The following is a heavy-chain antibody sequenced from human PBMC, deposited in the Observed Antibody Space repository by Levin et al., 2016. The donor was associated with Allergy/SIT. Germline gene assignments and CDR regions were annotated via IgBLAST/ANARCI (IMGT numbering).Heavy chain of an antibody. Sequence: WIRQPPGKGLEWIGYIYYSGSTNYNPSLKSRVTISVDTSKNQFSLKLSSVTAADTAVYYCARAGPSGKLLTADYYYYYGMDVWGQGTTVTVSS. J-gene: IGHJ6*02. D-gene: IGHD3-3*01. V-gene: IGHV4-59*01. CDR3: ARAGPSGKLLTADYYYYYGMDV. CDR2: IYYSGST.